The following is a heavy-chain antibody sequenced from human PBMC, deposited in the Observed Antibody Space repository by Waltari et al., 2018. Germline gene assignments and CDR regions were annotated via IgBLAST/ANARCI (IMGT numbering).Heavy chain of an antibody. CDR3: ARAGYDFWSGYSAEYFDY. D-gene: IGHD3-3*01. J-gene: IGHJ4*02. V-gene: IGHV3-48*01. CDR1: GFTFSSYS. CDR2: ISSSSSTI. Sequence: EVQLVESGGGLVQPGGSLRLSCAASGFTFSSYSMNWVRQAPGTGLEWVSYISSSSSTIYYADSVKGRFTISRDNAKNSLYLQMNSLRAEDTAVYYCARAGYDFWSGYSAEYFDYWGQGTLVTVSS.